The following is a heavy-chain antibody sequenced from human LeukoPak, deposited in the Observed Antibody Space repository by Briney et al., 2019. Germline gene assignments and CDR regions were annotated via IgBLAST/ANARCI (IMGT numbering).Heavy chain of an antibody. CDR3: ARGLLFDY. J-gene: IGHJ4*02. V-gene: IGHV4-30-2*01. CDR1: GGSISSGGYS. Sequence: PSQTLSLTCAVSGGSISSGGYSWSWIRQPPGKGLEWIAYIYHSGSTYYNPSLKSRVTISVDRSKNQFSLKLSSVTAADTAVYYCARGLLFDYWGQGTLVTVSS. CDR2: IYHSGST.